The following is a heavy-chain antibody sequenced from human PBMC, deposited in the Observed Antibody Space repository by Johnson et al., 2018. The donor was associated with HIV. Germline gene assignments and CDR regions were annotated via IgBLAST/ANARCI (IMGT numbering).Heavy chain of an antibody. D-gene: IGHD3-10*01. V-gene: IGHV3-66*03. CDR2: IYSGGST. CDR1: GFTVSSNY. CDR3: ARVGGSWMLDAFDI. J-gene: IGHJ3*02. Sequence: EQLVESGGGLIQPGGSLRLSCAASGFTVSSNYMSWVRQAPGKGLEWVSVIYSGGSTYYADSVKGRFTISRDNSKNTLYLQMNSLRAGDSAVYYCARVGGSWMLDAFDIWGQGTVVTVSS.